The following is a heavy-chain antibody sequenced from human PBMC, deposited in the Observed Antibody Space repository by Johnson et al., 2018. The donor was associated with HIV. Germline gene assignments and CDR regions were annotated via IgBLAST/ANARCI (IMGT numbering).Heavy chain of an antibody. J-gene: IGHJ3*02. V-gene: IGHV3-66*01. CDR1: GFTVSSNY. CDR2: IGTAGDT. CDR3: ARDDALPNGFDI. D-gene: IGHD2-2*01. Sequence: VQLVESGGGLVQPGGSLRLSCAASGFTVSSNYMSWVRQAPGKGLEWVSVIGTAGDTYYPGSVKGRFTISRDNAKNSLYLQMNSLRAEDTAVYYCARDDALPNGFDIWGQGTMVTVSS.